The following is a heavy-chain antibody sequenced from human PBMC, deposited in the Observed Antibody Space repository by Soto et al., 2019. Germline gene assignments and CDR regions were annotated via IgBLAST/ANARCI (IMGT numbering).Heavy chain of an antibody. CDR3: ATLLQGDHSSGWYCMFFGNPGFDP. D-gene: IGHD6-19*01. J-gene: IGHJ5*02. CDR1: GFTFSSYA. V-gene: IGHV3-23*01. CDR2: ISGSGGST. Sequence: GGSLRLSCAASGFTFSSYAMSWVRQAPGKGLEWVSAISGSGGSTYYADSVKGRFTISRDNSKNTLYLQMNSLRAEDTAVYYCATLLQGDHSSGWYCMFFGNPGFDPWGQGTLVTVSS.